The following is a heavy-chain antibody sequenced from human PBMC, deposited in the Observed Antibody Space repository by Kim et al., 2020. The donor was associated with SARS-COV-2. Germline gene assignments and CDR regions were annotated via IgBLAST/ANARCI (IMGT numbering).Heavy chain of an antibody. CDR1: GFTFGDSA. CDR3: AKGLGFGDLLYFDY. V-gene: IGHV3-9*01. J-gene: IGHJ4*02. D-gene: IGHD3-10*01. CDR2: ISWNSDNK. Sequence: GGSLRLSCAASGFTFGDSAMHWVRQAPGKGLEWVSGISWNSDNKDYADSVKGRFTISRENAKNSLYLQMNSLRVEDTALYYCAKGLGFGDLLYFDYWGQGTLVTVSS.